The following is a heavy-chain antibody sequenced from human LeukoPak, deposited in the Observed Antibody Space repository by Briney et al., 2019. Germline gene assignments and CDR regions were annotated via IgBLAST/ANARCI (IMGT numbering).Heavy chain of an antibody. CDR3: ARGGFGHSNSFDH. CDR1: GDSISGYY. V-gene: IGHV4-59*01. J-gene: IGHJ4*02. D-gene: IGHD3-10*01. Sequence: PSETLSLXCIVSGDSISGYYWSWIRQPPGKGLEWIGYIYYSGGANCNPSLESRVTISVDTSRNQISLKLNSVTAADTAVYYCARGGFGHSNSFDHWGQGTLVTVSS. CDR2: IYYSGGA.